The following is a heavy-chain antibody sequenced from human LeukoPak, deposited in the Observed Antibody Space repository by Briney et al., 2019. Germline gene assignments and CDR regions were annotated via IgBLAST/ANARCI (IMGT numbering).Heavy chain of an antibody. D-gene: IGHD6-13*01. V-gene: IGHV3-48*04. CDR2: ISSGSTTI. Sequence: GGSLRLSCAASEFTFSDYWMTWVRQAPGKGLEWVSYISSGSTTIYYADSVKGRFTISRDNAKNSLYLQMNSLRAEDTAVYFCARMWGSSWSYFDYWGQGTLVTVSS. CDR1: EFTFSDYW. J-gene: IGHJ4*02. CDR3: ARMWGSSWSYFDY.